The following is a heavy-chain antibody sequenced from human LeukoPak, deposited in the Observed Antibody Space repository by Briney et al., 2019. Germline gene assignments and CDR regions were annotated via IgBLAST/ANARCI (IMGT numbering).Heavy chain of an antibody. CDR2: VHWNDNN. CDR3: AHRLVGEGLDY. J-gene: IGHJ4*02. V-gene: IGHV2-5*01. CDR1: GFSLSPSGVG. D-gene: IGHD6-6*01. Sequence: SGPTLVNPTQTLTLTCTFSGFSLSPSGVGVGWIRQPPGKALEWLAVVHWNDNNYYSPSLKSRLTVTKDTSKNQVVLSVTNMDPVDTATYYCAHRLVGEGLDYWGQGTLVTVSS.